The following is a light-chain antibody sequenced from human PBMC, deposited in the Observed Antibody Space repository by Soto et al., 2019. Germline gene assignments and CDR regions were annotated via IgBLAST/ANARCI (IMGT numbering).Light chain of an antibody. V-gene: IGKV1-39*01. CDR3: QQSYSTPRT. J-gene: IGKJ4*02. CDR2: PVS. CDR1: QSISSN. Sequence: DIQMTQSPSSLSASVGDRVTITCRASQSISSNLNWYQQKPGQAPKLLIYPVSSLQSGVPSRFSGSGSGTDFTLTISSLQPEDFATYYCQQSYSTPRTFGGGTKVEIK.